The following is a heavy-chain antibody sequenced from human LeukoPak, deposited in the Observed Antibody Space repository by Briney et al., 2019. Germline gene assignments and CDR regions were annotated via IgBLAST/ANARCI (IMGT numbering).Heavy chain of an antibody. CDR3: ARGGGSRPNWFDP. CDR2: IYYSGST. CDR1: GGSISSGCYY. J-gene: IGHJ5*02. D-gene: IGHD3-10*01. V-gene: IGHV4-31*03. Sequence: PSQTLSLTCTVSGGSISSGCYYWSWIRQHPGKGLEWIGYIYYSGSTYYNPSLKSRVTISVDTSKNQFSLKLSSVTAADTAVYYCARGGGSRPNWFDPWGQGTLVTVSS.